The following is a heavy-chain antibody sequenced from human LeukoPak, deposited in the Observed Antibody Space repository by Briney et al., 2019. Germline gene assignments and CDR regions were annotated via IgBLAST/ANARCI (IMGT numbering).Heavy chain of an antibody. CDR3: GRVGIVLVTGSNWVDP. V-gene: IGHV4-59*01. Sequence: SETLSLTCTVSGGSISSYYWSWIRHPPGEGLVWIGYIYYSGSQNYNPSLKIRVTISVDTSKNQFSLKLSSVTAADAAVYYCGRVGIVLVTGSNWVDPWGQGTLVTVSS. CDR1: GGSISSYY. D-gene: IGHD3-22*01. J-gene: IGHJ5*02. CDR2: IYYSGSQ.